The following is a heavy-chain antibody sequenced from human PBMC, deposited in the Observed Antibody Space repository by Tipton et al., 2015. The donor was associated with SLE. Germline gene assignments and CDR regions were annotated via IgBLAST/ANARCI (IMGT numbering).Heavy chain of an antibody. J-gene: IGHJ6*03. D-gene: IGHD6-13*01. Sequence: TLSLTCAVYGGSFSGYYWSWIRQPPGKGLEWIGEINHSGSTNYNPSLKSRVTISVDTSKNQFSLKLSPVTAADTAVYYCARGPVIAAAGFYYYYYMDVWGKGTTVTVSS. CDR3: ARGPVIAAAGFYYYYYMDV. V-gene: IGHV4-34*01. CDR2: INHSGST. CDR1: GGSFSGYY.